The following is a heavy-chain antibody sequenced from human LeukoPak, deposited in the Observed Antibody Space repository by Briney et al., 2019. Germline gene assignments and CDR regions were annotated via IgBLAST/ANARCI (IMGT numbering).Heavy chain of an antibody. Sequence: PSETLSLTCAVYGGSFSGYYWSWIRQPPGKGLEWIGEINHSGSTNYNPSLKSRVTISVDTSKNQFSLKLSSVTAADTAVYYCAVDCGGDCYTSDYWGQGTRVTVSS. CDR1: GGSFSGYY. J-gene: IGHJ4*02. CDR2: INHSGST. CDR3: AVDCGGDCYTSDY. D-gene: IGHD2-21*02. V-gene: IGHV4-34*01.